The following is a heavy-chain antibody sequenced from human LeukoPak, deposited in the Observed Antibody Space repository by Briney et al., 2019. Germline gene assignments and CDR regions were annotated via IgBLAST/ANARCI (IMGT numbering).Heavy chain of an antibody. CDR3: ARGRAAAD. CDR1: AYTFTYNN. J-gene: IGHJ4*02. V-gene: IGHV1-8*01. Sequence: GASVKVSCKASAYTFTYNNVNWVRQATGQGLEWMGWMNPSTGDTGYASSFHGRLAMTADTSIKAAYKELSERPSDDTAVYCWARGRAAADWGQGTLVTVSS. CDR2: MNPSTGDT. D-gene: IGHD2-15*01.